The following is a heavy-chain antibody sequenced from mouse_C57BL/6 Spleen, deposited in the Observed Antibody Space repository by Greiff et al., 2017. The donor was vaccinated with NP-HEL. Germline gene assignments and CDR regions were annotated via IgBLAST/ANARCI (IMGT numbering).Heavy chain of an antibody. D-gene: IGHD2-3*01. CDR2: ISDGGSYT. J-gene: IGHJ4*01. CDR3: ARGKDGYYPLASMGY. V-gene: IGHV5-4*01. CDR1: GFTFSSYA. Sequence: EVQLVESGGGLVKPGGSLKLSCAASGFTFSSYAMSWVRQTPEKRLEWVATISDGGSYTYYPDHVKGRFTLSRDNAKNHLYLQKSHLESEDTAMYYWARGKDGYYPLASMGYWGQGTSGTVSS.